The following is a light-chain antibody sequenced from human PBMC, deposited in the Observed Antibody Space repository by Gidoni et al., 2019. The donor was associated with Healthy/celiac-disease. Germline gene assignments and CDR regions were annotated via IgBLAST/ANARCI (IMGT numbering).Light chain of an antibody. CDR3: QSADSSGTYPPLV. Sequence: SYQQTQPPSVSVPPGQTDRITCSGDALPKQYAYWYQQKPGQAPVLVIYKDSERPSGIPVRFSGSSSGTTVTLTISGVQAEDEADYYCQSADSSGTYPPLVFGGGTKLTVL. CDR2: KDS. CDR1: ALPKQY. J-gene: IGLJ2*01. V-gene: IGLV3-25*03.